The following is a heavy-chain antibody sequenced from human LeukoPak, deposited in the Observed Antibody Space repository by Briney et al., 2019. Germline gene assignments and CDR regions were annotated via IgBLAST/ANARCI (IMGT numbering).Heavy chain of an antibody. CDR3: ARGMDGDYVGAFDI. Sequence: PSETLSLTCTVSGGSISSGGYYWSWIRQHPGKGLEWIGYIYYSGSTYYNPSLKSRVIISVDTSKNQFSLKLSSVTAADTAVYYCARGMDGDYVGAFDIWGQGTMVTVSS. J-gene: IGHJ3*02. D-gene: IGHD4-17*01. V-gene: IGHV4-31*03. CDR2: IYYSGST. CDR1: GGSISSGGYY.